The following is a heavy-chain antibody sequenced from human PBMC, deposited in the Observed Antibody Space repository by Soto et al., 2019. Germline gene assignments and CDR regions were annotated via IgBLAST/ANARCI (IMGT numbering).Heavy chain of an antibody. CDR1: GFSLRDHA. CDR2: ISGSEDRT. J-gene: IGHJ4*02. CDR3: GRTYTGG. V-gene: IGHV3-23*01. Sequence: EESLRLSCAASGFSLRDHALSWVRQAAGGGLEWVSGISGSEDRTNYADFVRGRFIISKDRAKNTLYLDMSGLRVDDTAVYFCGRTYTGGWGQGTLVTVSS. D-gene: IGHD3-10*01.